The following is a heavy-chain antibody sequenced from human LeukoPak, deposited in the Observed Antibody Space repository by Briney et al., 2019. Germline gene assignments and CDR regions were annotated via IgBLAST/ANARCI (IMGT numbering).Heavy chain of an antibody. CDR3: EDGIRDCSGGSCQTAGNWFDP. CDR2: IYPGDSAT. Sequence: GESLKISCKDSGYSFTSYRIGWVRQMPGKGLESMGIIYPGDSATRYSPSFQGQVTISADKSISTASLQWSSLKASDTVFFQAEDGIRDCSGGSCQTAGNWFDPWGQGTLVTVSS. J-gene: IGHJ5*02. V-gene: IGHV5-51*01. D-gene: IGHD2-15*01. CDR1: GYSFTSYR.